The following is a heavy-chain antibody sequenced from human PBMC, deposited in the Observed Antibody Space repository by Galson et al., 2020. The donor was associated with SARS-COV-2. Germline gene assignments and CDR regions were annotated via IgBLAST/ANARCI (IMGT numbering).Heavy chain of an antibody. Sequence: SQTLSLTCTVSGGSISSNYWSWIRQPPGKGLQWIGYIYYSGSTNYNPSLKSRVTISVDTSKNQFSLKLSSVTAADTAVYYCARHLGVATPYWYFDLWGRGTLVTVTS. CDR2: IYYSGST. J-gene: IGHJ2*01. CDR1: GGSISSNY. D-gene: IGHD2-15*01. V-gene: IGHV4-59*08. CDR3: ARHLGVATPYWYFDL.